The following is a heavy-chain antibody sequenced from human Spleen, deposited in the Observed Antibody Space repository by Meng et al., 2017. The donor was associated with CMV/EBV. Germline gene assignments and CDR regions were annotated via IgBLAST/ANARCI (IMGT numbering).Heavy chain of an antibody. CDR3: ARDVYTDYYYYGMDV. D-gene: IGHD5-18*01. Sequence: GESLKISCAASGFTFDDYTMHWVRQAPGKGLEWVSYISSSGSTIYYADSVKGRFTISRDNAKNSLFLQMNSLRAEDTAVYYCARDVYTDYYYYGMDVWGQGTTVTVSS. V-gene: IGHV3-48*04. J-gene: IGHJ6*02. CDR2: ISSSGSTI. CDR1: GFTFDDYT.